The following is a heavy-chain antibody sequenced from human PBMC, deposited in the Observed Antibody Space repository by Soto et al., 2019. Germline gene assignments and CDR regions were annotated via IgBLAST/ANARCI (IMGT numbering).Heavy chain of an antibody. J-gene: IGHJ4*02. CDR2: SRSRDGNYAT. V-gene: IGHV3-72*01. CDR3: VLWVRGLINY. CDR1: GITFSDHD. D-gene: IGHD3-10*01. Sequence: EVQLVESGGGLVQPGGSLRLSCATSGITFSDHDMDWVRQAPGKGLEWLGRSRSRDGNYATDYAASVRGRFTFSRDDSKSSLSLQMRSLKIGDTAMYYCVLWVRGLINYWGQGTLVTVSS.